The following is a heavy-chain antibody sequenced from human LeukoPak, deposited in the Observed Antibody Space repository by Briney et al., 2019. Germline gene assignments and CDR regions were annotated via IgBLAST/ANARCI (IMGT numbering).Heavy chain of an antibody. CDR1: GGSISSGDYY. CDR3: ARRGWGPGYFDY. Sequence: SQTLSLTCTVSGGSISSGDYYWSWIRQPPGKGLEWIGYIYYSGSTYYNPSLKSRVTISVDTSKNQFSLKLSSVTAADTAVYYCARRGWGPGYFDYWGQGTLVTVSS. V-gene: IGHV4-30-4*01. CDR2: IYYSGST. D-gene: IGHD3-16*01. J-gene: IGHJ4*02.